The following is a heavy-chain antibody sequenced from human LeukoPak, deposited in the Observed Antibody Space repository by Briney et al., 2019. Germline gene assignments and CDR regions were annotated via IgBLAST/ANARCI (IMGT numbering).Heavy chain of an antibody. Sequence: SETLSLTCAVYGGSFSSYYWGWIRQPPGKGLEWIGSIYYSGSTYYNPSLKSRVTISVDTSKNQFSLKLSSVTAADTAVYYCARHSSGYSFLDYWGQGTLVTVSS. CDR1: GGSFSSYY. V-gene: IGHV4-39*01. CDR3: ARHSSGYSFLDY. J-gene: IGHJ4*02. D-gene: IGHD3-22*01. CDR2: IYYSGST.